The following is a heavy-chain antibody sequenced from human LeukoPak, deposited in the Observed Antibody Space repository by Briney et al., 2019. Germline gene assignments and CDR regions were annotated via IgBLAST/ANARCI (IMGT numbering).Heavy chain of an antibody. CDR3: ARVVGNYVWGSYRPEGCFDS. J-gene: IGHJ4*02. Sequence: ASVKVSCKASGYTFTSYAISWVRQAPGQGPEWMGWINMYNGNTNYAQKLQGRVTMTTDTSTGTAYMELRSLRSDDTAVYYCARVVGNYVWGSYRPEGCFDSWGQGTLVTVSS. V-gene: IGHV1-18*01. CDR1: GYTFTSYA. CDR2: INMYNGNT. D-gene: IGHD3-16*02.